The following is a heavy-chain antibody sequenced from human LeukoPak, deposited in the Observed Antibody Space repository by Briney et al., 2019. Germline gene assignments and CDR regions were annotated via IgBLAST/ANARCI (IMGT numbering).Heavy chain of an antibody. CDR1: GGSLSGYY. V-gene: IGHV4-34*01. CDR2: INHSGST. J-gene: IGHJ5*02. D-gene: IGHD5/OR15-5a*01. Sequence: SSETLSLTCAVYGGSLSGYYWSWIRQPPGKGLEWLGEINHSGSTNYNPSLKSRVTISVDTCKHQFSLKLSSVTAADTAVYYCARSVNWFDPWGQGTLVTVSS. CDR3: ARSVNWFDP.